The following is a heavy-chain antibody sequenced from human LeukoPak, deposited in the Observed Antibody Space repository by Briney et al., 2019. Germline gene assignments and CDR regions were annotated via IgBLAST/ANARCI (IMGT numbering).Heavy chain of an antibody. CDR1: GGSISGYY. CDR2: IRSKAYGGTT. Sequence: LSLTCSVSGGSISGYYWSWVRQAPGKGLEWVGFIRSKAYGGTTEYAASVKGRFTISRDDSKSIAYLQMNSLKTEDTAVYYCTRYIGHGYFDYWGQGTLVTVSS. D-gene: IGHD3-16*02. V-gene: IGHV3-49*04. CDR3: TRYIGHGYFDY. J-gene: IGHJ4*02.